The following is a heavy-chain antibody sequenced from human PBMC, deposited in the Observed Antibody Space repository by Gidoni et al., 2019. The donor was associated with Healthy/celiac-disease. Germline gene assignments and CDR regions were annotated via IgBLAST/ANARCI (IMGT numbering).Heavy chain of an antibody. CDR2: IYPGDSDT. J-gene: IGHJ5*02. CDR1: GYIFTSYW. Sequence: EVQLVQSGAAVKKPGESLKLSCQGYGYIFTSYWIGGVRQMPVKGLEWMGIIYPGDSDTRYSPSFQGQVTISADKSISTAYLQWSSLKASDTAMYYCAREVRFGELSGWFDPWGQGTLVTVSS. D-gene: IGHD3-10*01. CDR3: AREVRFGELSGWFDP. V-gene: IGHV5-51*01.